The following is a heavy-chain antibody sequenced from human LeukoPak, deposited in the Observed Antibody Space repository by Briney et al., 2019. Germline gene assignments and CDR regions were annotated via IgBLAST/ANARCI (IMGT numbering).Heavy chain of an antibody. CDR3: ARHVRRLNDAFDI. Sequence: SETLSLTCTVSGGSISSSSHYWGWIRQPPTKGLEWIGSIYYSGSIYYNPSLRSRLTMSVNTSKNQFSLNLTSLTAADTAVYYCARHVRRLNDAFDIWGQGTVVTVSS. J-gene: IGHJ3*02. V-gene: IGHV4-39*01. CDR1: GGSISSSSHY. D-gene: IGHD6-25*01. CDR2: IYYSGSI.